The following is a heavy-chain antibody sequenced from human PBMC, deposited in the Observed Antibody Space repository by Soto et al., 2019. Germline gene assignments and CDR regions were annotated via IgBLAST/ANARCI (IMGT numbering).Heavy chain of an antibody. V-gene: IGHV1-3*01. Sequence: QVQLVQSGAEVKKPGASVKVSCKASGYTFTSYAMHWVRQAPGQRLEWMGCINAGNGNTKYSQKFQGRVTIIRDTSARTAYMELSSLRSEDTAVYYSAGGGVEQLVWGGSAYAFDIWGQGTMVTASS. CDR3: AGGGVEQLVWGGSAYAFDI. CDR2: INAGNGNT. J-gene: IGHJ3*02. D-gene: IGHD6-6*01. CDR1: GYTFTSYA.